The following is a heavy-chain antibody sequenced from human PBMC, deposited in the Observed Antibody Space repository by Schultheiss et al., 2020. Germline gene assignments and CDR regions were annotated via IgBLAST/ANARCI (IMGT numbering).Heavy chain of an antibody. Sequence: ASVKVSCKASGGTFSSYAISWVRQAPGQGLEWMGWISAYNGNTNYAQKFQGRVTITRDTSASTAYMELSSLRSEDTAVYYCARRATVTQSFDYWGQGTTVTVSS. J-gene: IGHJ4*03. D-gene: IGHD4-11*01. CDR2: ISAYNGNT. CDR1: GGTFSSYA. CDR3: ARRATVTQSFDY. V-gene: IGHV1-18*01.